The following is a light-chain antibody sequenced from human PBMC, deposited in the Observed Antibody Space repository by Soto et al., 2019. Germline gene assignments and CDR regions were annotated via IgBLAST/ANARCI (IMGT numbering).Light chain of an antibody. CDR2: RTS. CDR1: QTVRNN. V-gene: IGKV3-15*01. CDR3: QQYNNWPRAN. Sequence: EFVYTQSPRTLSLSPVESATLSCRASQTVRNNYLAWYQQKPGQAPRLLMFRTSSRATGFPARFSGSGSGTEFNLTISSLQSEDFGVYYCQQYNNWPRANFGGGTKVDIK. J-gene: IGKJ4*01.